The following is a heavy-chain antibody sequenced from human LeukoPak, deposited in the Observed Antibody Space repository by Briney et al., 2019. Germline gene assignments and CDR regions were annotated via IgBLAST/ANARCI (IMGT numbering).Heavy chain of an antibody. J-gene: IGHJ5*02. CDR1: GGSISSSSYY. D-gene: IGHD6-19*01. CDR3: ARGWAVAGTT. Sequence: PSETLSLTCTVSGGSISSSSYYWGWIRQPPGKGLQWIGSIYYSGSTYYNPSLKSRVTISVDTSKNQFSLKLSSVTAADTAVYYCARGWAVAGTTWGQGTLVTVSS. CDR2: IYYSGST. V-gene: IGHV4-39*07.